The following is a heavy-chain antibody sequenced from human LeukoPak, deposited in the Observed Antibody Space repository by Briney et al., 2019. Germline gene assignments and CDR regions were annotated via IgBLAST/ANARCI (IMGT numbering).Heavy chain of an antibody. CDR1: GYSISSGYY. J-gene: IGHJ5*02. CDR2: INHSGST. Sequence: PSETLSLTCAVSGYSISSGYYWSWIRQPPGRGLEWIGEINHSGSTNYNPSLKSRVTISVDTSKNQFSLKLSSVTAADTAVYYCARGLGYYYGSGSYYNPLGQGTLVTVSS. V-gene: IGHV4-34*01. D-gene: IGHD3-10*01. CDR3: ARGLGYYYGSGSYYNP.